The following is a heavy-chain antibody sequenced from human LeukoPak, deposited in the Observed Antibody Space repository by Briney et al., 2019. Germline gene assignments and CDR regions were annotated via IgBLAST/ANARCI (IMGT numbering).Heavy chain of an antibody. Sequence: GGSLRLSCAASGFTFSSYSMNWVRQAPGKGLEWVSAISGSGGSTYYADSVKGRFTISRDNSKNTLYLQMNSLRAEDTAVYYCAKFTLDYVWGSYLDSWGQGTLVTVSS. CDR1: GFTFSSYS. V-gene: IGHV3-23*01. CDR2: ISGSGGST. CDR3: AKFTLDYVWGSYLDS. J-gene: IGHJ5*01. D-gene: IGHD3-16*01.